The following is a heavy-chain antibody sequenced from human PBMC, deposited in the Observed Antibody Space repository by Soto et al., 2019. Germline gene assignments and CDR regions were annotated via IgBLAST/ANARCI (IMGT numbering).Heavy chain of an antibody. CDR1: GFTFDDYA. D-gene: IGHD1-26*01. J-gene: IGHJ1*01. CDR3: VKDESINGYSGHVRH. CDR2: INWISGSI. V-gene: IGHV3-9*01. Sequence: EVQLVESGGGLVQPGRSLRLSCAASGFTFDDYAMHWVRQVPGKGLEWVSGINWISGSIGYGDSVKGRFAISRDNAKNSLHLQMNSLSAEDTAFYYCVKDESINGYSGHVRHWGQGTLVTVSS.